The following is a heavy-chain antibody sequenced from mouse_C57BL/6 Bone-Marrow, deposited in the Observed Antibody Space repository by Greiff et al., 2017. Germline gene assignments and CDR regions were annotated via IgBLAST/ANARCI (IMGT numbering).Heavy chain of an antibody. Sequence: EVQLVESGGGLVKPGGSLKLSCAASGFTFSDYGMHWVRQAPEKGLEWVAYISSGSSTIYYADTVKGRFTISRDNAKNTLFLQMTSLRSEDTAMYYCATPVVDYWYFDVWGTGTTVTVSS. CDR3: ATPVVDYWYFDV. J-gene: IGHJ1*03. D-gene: IGHD1-1*01. CDR1: GFTFSDYG. V-gene: IGHV5-17*01. CDR2: ISSGSSTI.